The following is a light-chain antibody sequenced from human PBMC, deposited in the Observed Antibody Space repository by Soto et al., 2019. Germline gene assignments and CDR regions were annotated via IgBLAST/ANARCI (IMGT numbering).Light chain of an antibody. V-gene: IGKV3-15*01. CDR3: QQYQRWPLT. J-gene: IGKJ4*01. Sequence: EIVMTQSPATLSVSPGERATLSCRASQSVYSNLAWYQQTPGQAPRLLIYVASTRATGIPARFSGSGSGTEFTLPISSLQSEDFAVYYCQQYQRWPLTFGGGTTVEIK. CDR1: QSVYSN. CDR2: VAS.